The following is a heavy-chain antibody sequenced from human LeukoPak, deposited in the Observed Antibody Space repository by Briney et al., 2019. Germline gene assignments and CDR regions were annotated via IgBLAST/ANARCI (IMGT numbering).Heavy chain of an antibody. J-gene: IGHJ4*02. V-gene: IGHV4-59*11. Sequence: PSETLSLTCTVSGGSISSHYWSWIRQPPGEGLEWIGYIYYSGSTNYNPSLKSRVTISVDTSKNQFSLKLGSVTAADTAVYYCASLIVGATSFGILDYWGPGTLVTVSS. CDR3: ASLIVGATSFGILDY. D-gene: IGHD1-26*01. CDR2: IYYSGST. CDR1: GGSISSHY.